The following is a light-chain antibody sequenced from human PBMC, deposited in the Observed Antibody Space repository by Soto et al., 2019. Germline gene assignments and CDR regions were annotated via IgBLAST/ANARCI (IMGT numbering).Light chain of an antibody. Sequence: QSVLTQSPSASGTPGQRVTISCSGSISNIGSNTVNWYQQFPGTAPKLLIYSNNQRPSGVPDRFSGSKSGTSASLAISGLQSEDEDDYYCAAWDDSLNGAVFGGGTPLTV. J-gene: IGLJ7*01. CDR1: ISNIGSNT. CDR2: SNN. V-gene: IGLV1-44*01. CDR3: AAWDDSLNGAV.